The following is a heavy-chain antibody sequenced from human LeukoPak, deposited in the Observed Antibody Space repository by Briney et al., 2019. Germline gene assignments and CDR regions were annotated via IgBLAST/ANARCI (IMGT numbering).Heavy chain of an antibody. D-gene: IGHD6-13*01. V-gene: IGHV1-69*13. J-gene: IGHJ4*02. CDR2: IIPIFGTA. Sequence: SVKVSCKASGGTFISYAISWVRQAPGQGLEWMGGIIPIFGTANYAQKFQGRVTITADESTSTAYMELSSLGSEDTAVYYCARFDPSIAAAAHDYWGQGTLVTVSS. CDR1: GGTFISYA. CDR3: ARFDPSIAAAAHDY.